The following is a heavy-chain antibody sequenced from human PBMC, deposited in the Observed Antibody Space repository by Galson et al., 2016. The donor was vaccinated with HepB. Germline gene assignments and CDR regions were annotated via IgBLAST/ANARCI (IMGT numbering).Heavy chain of an antibody. D-gene: IGHD4-17*01. V-gene: IGHV4-31*03. CDR1: GGSLSSGGYY. CDR3: ARFSDYGDYGFDY. Sequence: TLSLTCTVSGGSLSSGGYYWSWIRQHPGKGLEWIGYIYYSGSTYYNPSLKSRVTISVDTSKNQFSLKLSSVTAADTAVYYCARFSDYGDYGFDYWGQGTLVTVSS. CDR2: IYYSGST. J-gene: IGHJ4*02.